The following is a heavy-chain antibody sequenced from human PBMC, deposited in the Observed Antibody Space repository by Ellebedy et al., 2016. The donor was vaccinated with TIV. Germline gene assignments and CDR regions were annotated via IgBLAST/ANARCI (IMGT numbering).Heavy chain of an antibody. CDR3: AKTGSWNPNFYFDY. CDR1: GFTFNSYA. Sequence: GESLKISCAASGFTFNSYAMSWVRQAPGKGLEWVSSVSDSGGGTFYADSVRGRFTISIDNSKNTLYLQMSSLRADDTAVYYCAKTGSWNPNFYFDYWGQGTLVTVSS. V-gene: IGHV3-23*01. CDR2: VSDSGGGT. J-gene: IGHJ4*02. D-gene: IGHD6-13*01.